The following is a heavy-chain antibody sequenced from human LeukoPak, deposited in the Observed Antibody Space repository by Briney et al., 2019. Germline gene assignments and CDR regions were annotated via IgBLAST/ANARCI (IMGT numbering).Heavy chain of an antibody. CDR3: ARLTDTDYFDY. CDR1: GCTFSSYA. CDR2: ISGSGGST. Sequence: GGSLRLSCAASGCTFSSYAMSWVRQAPGKGLEWVSAISGSGGSTYYADSVKGRFTRSRHNSKNTLYHERRGQGPEYTAVYYGARLTDTDYFDYWGQGTLVTVSS. J-gene: IGHJ4*02. V-gene: IGHV3-23*01.